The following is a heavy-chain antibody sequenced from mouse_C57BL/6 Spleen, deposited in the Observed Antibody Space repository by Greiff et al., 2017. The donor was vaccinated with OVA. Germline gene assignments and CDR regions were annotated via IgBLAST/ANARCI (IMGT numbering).Heavy chain of an antibody. J-gene: IGHJ1*03. CDR3: ARGGTMITTFDV. V-gene: IGHV1-52*01. D-gene: IGHD2-4*01. Sequence: QVQLKESGAELVRPGSSVKLSCKASGYTFTSYWMHWVKRRPIQGLEWIGNIDPSDSETHYNQKFKDKATLTVDKSSSTAYMQLSSLTSEDSAVYYCARGGTMITTFDVWGTGTTVTVSS. CDR1: GYTFTSYW. CDR2: IDPSDSET.